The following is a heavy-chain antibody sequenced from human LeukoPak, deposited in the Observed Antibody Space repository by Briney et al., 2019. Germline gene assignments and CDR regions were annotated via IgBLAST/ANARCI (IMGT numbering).Heavy chain of an antibody. CDR3: AKAHRHYYDSGSDY. J-gene: IGHJ4*02. CDR2: ISYDGSNK. CDR1: GFTFSSYG. Sequence: QTGGSLRLSCAASGFTFSSYGMHWVRQAPGKGLEWVAVISYDGSNKYYADSVKGRFTISRDNSKNTLYLQMNSLRAEDTAVYYCAKAHRHYYDSGSDYWGQGTLVTVSS. D-gene: IGHD3-22*01. V-gene: IGHV3-30*18.